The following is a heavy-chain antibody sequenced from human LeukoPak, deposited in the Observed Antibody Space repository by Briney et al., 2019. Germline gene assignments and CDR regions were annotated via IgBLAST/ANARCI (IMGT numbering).Heavy chain of an antibody. V-gene: IGHV3-74*01. D-gene: IGHD5-12*01. CDR2: INSDGSST. Sequence: GGSPRLSCAASGFTFSSYWMHWVRQAPGKGLVWVSRINSDGSSTSYADSVKGRFTISRDNAKNTLYLQMNSLRAEDTAVYYCARGNSGYDLDLRFDYWGQGTLVTVSS. CDR1: GFTFSSYW. CDR3: ARGNSGYDLDLRFDY. J-gene: IGHJ4*02.